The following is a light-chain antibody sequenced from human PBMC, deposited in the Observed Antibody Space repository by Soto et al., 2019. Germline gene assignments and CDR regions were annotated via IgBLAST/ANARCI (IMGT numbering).Light chain of an antibody. Sequence: DIRRIQTPSTLSASVGDRVTMSCRASQSISSWLAWYQQKPGKAPKLLIYDASTLESGVPSRFSGSGSGTEFTLTISRLQPDDFATYYCQQYNSYWTFGQGTKVDIK. V-gene: IGKV1-5*01. CDR2: DAS. CDR3: QQYNSYWT. J-gene: IGKJ1*01. CDR1: QSISSW.